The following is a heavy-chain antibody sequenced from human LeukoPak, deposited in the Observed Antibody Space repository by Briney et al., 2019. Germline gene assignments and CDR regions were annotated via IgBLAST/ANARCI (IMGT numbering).Heavy chain of an antibody. J-gene: IGHJ5*02. CDR3: AREANNIVVVPAATNWFDP. CDR2: INPNSGVT. CDR1: RYTFTRYY. V-gene: IGHV1-2*02. D-gene: IGHD2-2*01. Sequence: ASVKVSCKAARYTFTRYYMHWVRQAPGQGLEWMGWINPNSGVTDYAQNFQGRVTMTRDTSISTAYIELSRLRSDDTAVYYCAREANNIVVVPAATNWFDPWGQGTLVTVSS.